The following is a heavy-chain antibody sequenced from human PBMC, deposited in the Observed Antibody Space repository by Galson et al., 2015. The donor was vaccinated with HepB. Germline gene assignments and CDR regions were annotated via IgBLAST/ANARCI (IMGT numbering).Heavy chain of an antibody. J-gene: IGHJ5*02. CDR3: AREDQVLTINWFDP. V-gene: IGHV3-7*01. D-gene: IGHD4/OR15-4a*01. CDR1: GFTFNSYW. CDR2: IKQDGSEK. Sequence: SLRLSCAASGFTFNSYWMSWVRQAPGKGLEWGANIKQDGSEKYYVDSVKGRFTISRDNAKNSLFLQMNSLRAEDTAVYYCAREDQVLTINWFDPWGQGTLVPVSS.